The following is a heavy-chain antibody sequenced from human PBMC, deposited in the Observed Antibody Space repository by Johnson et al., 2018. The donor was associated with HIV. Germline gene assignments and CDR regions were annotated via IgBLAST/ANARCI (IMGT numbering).Heavy chain of an antibody. CDR2: ISYDGSYK. J-gene: IGHJ3*02. CDR1: GFTFSSYA. V-gene: IGHV3-30*18. Sequence: QVQLVESGGGLVQSGGSLRLSCAASGFTFSSYAMSWVRQAPGKGLEWVALISYDGSYKYYADSVKGRFTISRDNSKNTLYLQMNSLRAEDTAVYYCAKDIKRYCGGDCNDAFDIWGQGTMVTVSS. CDR3: AKDIKRYCGGDCNDAFDI. D-gene: IGHD2-21*02.